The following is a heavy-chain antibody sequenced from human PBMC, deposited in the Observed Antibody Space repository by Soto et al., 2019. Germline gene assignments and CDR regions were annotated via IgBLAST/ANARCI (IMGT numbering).Heavy chain of an antibody. J-gene: IGHJ3*02. V-gene: IGHV1-18*01. CDR2: ISPFNGNT. D-gene: IGHD5-12*01. CDR1: GYTFTNYG. CDR3: AKGDGIVAATDAFDI. Sequence: QVQLVQSGAEVKRPGASVKVSCKASGYTFTNYGISWVRQAPGQGLEWMGWISPFNGNTNYAQKLQGRVAMTTDTSTSIAYMELRSLRSDDTAVYYCAKGDGIVAATDAFDIWGQGTMVTVSS.